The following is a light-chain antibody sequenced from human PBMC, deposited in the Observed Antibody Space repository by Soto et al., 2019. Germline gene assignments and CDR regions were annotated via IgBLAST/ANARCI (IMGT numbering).Light chain of an antibody. J-gene: IGLJ1*01. Sequence: QSALTQPASVSGSPGQSITISCTGTSSDVAGYNYVSWYQQHPGKAPKLMIYDVSNRPSGASNRFSGSKSGNTASLTISGLQAEDEADYYCSSYTSSGTLEVFGTGTKVTVL. CDR1: SSDVAGYNY. CDR2: DVS. CDR3: SSYTSSGTLEV. V-gene: IGLV2-14*01.